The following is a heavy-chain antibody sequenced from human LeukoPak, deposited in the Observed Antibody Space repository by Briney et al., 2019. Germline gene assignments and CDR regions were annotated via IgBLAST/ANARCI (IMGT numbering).Heavy chain of an antibody. J-gene: IGHJ4*02. CDR2: IYTSGST. CDR1: GGSISSGSYY. CDR3: ARLRYYYDTSGPYYFDY. V-gene: IGHV4-61*09. D-gene: IGHD3-22*01. Sequence: PSETLSLTCTVSGGSISSGSYYWSWIRQPAGKGLEWIGHIYTSGSTNYNPSLKSRVTISVDTSKNQFSLKLSSVTAADTAVYYCARLRYYYDTSGPYYFDYWGQGTLVTVSS.